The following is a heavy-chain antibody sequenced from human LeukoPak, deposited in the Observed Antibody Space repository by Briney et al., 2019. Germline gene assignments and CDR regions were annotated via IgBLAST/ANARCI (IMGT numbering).Heavy chain of an antibody. Sequence: SETLSLTCTVSGGSISSYYWSWIRQPAGKGLEWIGRIYTRGSTNYNPSLKSRVTMSVDTSKNQFSLKLSSVTAADTAVYYCAAHYDFWSGPGVAALLPDYWGQGTLVTVSS. CDR3: AAHYDFWSGPGVAALLPDY. D-gene: IGHD3-3*01. J-gene: IGHJ4*02. CDR2: IYTRGST. V-gene: IGHV4-4*07. CDR1: GGSISSYY.